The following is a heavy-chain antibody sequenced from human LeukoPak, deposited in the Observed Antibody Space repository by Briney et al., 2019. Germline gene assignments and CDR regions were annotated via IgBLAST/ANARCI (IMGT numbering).Heavy chain of an antibody. CDR3: ARGLSIAARRPSGWFDP. CDR2: INHSGST. CDR1: GGPFSGYY. D-gene: IGHD6-6*01. V-gene: IGHV4-34*01. Sequence: SETLSLTCAVYGGPFSGYYWSWIRQPPGKGLEWIGEINHSGSTNYNPSLKSRVTISVDTSKNQFSLKLSSVTAADTAVYYCARGLSIAARRPSGWFDPWGQGTLVTVSS. J-gene: IGHJ5*02.